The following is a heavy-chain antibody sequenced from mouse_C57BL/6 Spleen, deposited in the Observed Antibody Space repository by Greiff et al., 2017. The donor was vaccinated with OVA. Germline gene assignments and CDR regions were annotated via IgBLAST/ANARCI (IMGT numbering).Heavy chain of an antibody. Sequence: QVQLKESGPELVKPGASVKISCKASGYAFSSSWMNWVKQRPGKGLEWIGRIYPGDGDTNYNGKFKGKATLTADKSSSTAYMQLSSLTSEDSAVYFCAKDYYYGSPYFDVWGTGTTVTVSS. V-gene: IGHV1-82*01. D-gene: IGHD1-1*01. CDR1: GYAFSSSW. CDR3: AKDYYYGSPYFDV. J-gene: IGHJ1*03. CDR2: IYPGDGDT.